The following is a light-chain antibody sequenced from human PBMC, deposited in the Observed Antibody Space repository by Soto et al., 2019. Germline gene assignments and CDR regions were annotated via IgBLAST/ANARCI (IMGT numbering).Light chain of an antibody. CDR2: DAS. Sequence: EIVLTQSPGTLSLSPGERAPLSCRASQEVRNNNLAWYQQKPGRAPRLLIPDASIRATGIPDRFSGSGSGTYFTLTISRLETEDFAVYYCQQCSISPLTFGGGTKVEIK. J-gene: IGKJ4*01. CDR1: QEVRNNN. V-gene: IGKV3-20*01. CDR3: QQCSISPLT.